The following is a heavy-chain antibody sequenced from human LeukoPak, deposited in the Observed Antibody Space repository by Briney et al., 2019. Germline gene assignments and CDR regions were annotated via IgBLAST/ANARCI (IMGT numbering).Heavy chain of an antibody. Sequence: ASVKVSCEAPGGSFSTYAVSWVRQAPGQGLEWMGRIYPMLGVDNYAQRFQGRVTITADKSTGTAYMELNSLTSEDTAVYYCAREGSGTSSPMAYWGQGTLVTVSS. CDR3: AREGSGTSSPMAY. V-gene: IGHV1-69*04. CDR1: GGSFSTYA. J-gene: IGHJ4*02. CDR2: IYPMLGVD. D-gene: IGHD1-14*01.